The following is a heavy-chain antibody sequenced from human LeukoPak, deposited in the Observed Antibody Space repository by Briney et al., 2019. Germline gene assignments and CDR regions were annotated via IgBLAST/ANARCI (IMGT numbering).Heavy chain of an antibody. Sequence: GGALRLSCAASGFTINHYGIHWVRQAPGKGLEWVAVMSYDESKNKYIDSVEGRFTISRDNAKNSLYLQMNSLRVEDTAVYYCAREGITGSYSDSWGQGTLVTVSS. V-gene: IGHV3-30*03. CDR3: AREGITGSYSDS. J-gene: IGHJ4*02. CDR2: MSYDESKN. D-gene: IGHD1-14*01. CDR1: GFTINHYG.